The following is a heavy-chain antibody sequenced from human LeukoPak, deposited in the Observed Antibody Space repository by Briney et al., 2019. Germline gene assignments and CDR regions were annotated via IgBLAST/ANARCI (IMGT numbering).Heavy chain of an antibody. CDR3: ARFTPQGYGWGGYNRFDP. CDR2: IDYSGNT. V-gene: IGHV4-39*01. J-gene: IGHJ5*02. CDR1: GGSISSSGYC. D-gene: IGHD3-16*01. Sequence: SETLSLTCTVSGGSISSSGYCWGWIRQPPGTGLEWIGSIDYSGNTNYNPSLKSRVTIAVDMSKNQFSLKLSSVTAADTAVYYCARFTPQGYGWGGYNRFDPWGQGTLVTVSS.